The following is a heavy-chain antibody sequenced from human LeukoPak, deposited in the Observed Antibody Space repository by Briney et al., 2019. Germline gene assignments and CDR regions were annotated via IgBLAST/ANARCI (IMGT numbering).Heavy chain of an antibody. V-gene: IGHV5-51*01. CDR2: IYPGDSDT. J-gene: IGHJ5*02. Sequence: GESLKISCKGSGYSFTSYWIGWGRQMPGKGLEWMGVIYPGDSDTRYSPSFQGQVTISADKSISTAYLQWSSLEASDTAMYYCARRDSSGYYSRRGFDPWGQGTLVTVSS. CDR3: ARRDSSGYYSRRGFDP. CDR1: GYSFTSYW. D-gene: IGHD3-22*01.